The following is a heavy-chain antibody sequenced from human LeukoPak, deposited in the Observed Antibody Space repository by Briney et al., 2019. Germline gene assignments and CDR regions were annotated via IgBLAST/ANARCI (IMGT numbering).Heavy chain of an antibody. Sequence: GALRLSCTTSGFAFCNYAMNWVRQAPGKGPEWVSGISGFNTYYADSVKGRFTIFRDNSKNVLYLQMDRLRAEDTAVYSCAKDVCTSPRCLLYFDSWGQGTLVTVPS. CDR3: AKDVCTSPRCLLYFDS. D-gene: IGHD2-8*01. J-gene: IGHJ4*02. CDR1: GFAFCNYA. V-gene: IGHV3-23*01. CDR2: ISGFNT.